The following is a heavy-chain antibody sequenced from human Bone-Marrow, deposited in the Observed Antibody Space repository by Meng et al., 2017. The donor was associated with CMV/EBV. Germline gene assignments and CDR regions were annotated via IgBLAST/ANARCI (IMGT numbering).Heavy chain of an antibody. CDR2: INPSGGST. Sequence: ASVKVSCKASGYTFTSYYMHWVRQAPGQGLEWMGIINPSGGSTSYAQKFQGRVTMTRDTSTSTVYMELSSLRSDDTAVYYCARVTIDLTSGGWFDPWGQGTLVTVSS. CDR3: ARVTIDLTSGGWFDP. D-gene: IGHD3-10*01. V-gene: IGHV1-46*01. J-gene: IGHJ5*02. CDR1: GYTFTSYY.